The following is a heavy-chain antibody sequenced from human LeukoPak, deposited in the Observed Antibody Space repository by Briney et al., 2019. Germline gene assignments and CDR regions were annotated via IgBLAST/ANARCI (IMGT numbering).Heavy chain of an antibody. CDR3: ASAQWLVLGDAFDI. Sequence: GASVKVSCKASGYTFTSYGISWVRQAPGQGLEWMGWISAYNGNTNYAQKLQGRVTMTTDTSTSTAYMELRSLRSDDTAVYYCASAQWLVLGDAFDIWGQGTMVTVSS. D-gene: IGHD6-19*01. J-gene: IGHJ3*02. CDR1: GYTFTSYG. CDR2: ISAYNGNT. V-gene: IGHV1-18*01.